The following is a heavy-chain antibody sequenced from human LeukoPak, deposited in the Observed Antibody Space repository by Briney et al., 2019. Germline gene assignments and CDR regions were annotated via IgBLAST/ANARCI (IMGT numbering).Heavy chain of an antibody. CDR3: AKDGPITFGGVIVIPVDYYFDY. V-gene: IGHV3-23*01. CDR1: GFTFSSYA. CDR2: ISGSGGST. J-gene: IGHJ4*02. D-gene: IGHD3-16*02. Sequence: GGSLRLSCAASGFTFSSYAMSWVRQAPGKGLEWVSVISGSGGSTHCADSVKGRLTISRDNSKNTLYLQMNSLRAEDTAVYYCAKDGPITFGGVIVIPVDYYFDYWGQGTLVTVSS.